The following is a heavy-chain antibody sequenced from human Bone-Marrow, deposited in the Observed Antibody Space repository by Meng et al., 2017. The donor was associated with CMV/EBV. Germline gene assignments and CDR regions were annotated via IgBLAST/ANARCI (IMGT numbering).Heavy chain of an antibody. CDR3: ARRYSDYSVDH. Sequence: CTASGYIFPNNGIGWGRQKQGKGLEWMENIYPGDSDNRYSRYFKGQVTISADKSISTAYLQWSSLKASDTAMYYCARRYSDYSVDHWGQGTLVTVSS. J-gene: IGHJ4*02. CDR2: IYPGDSDN. D-gene: IGHD5-12*01. V-gene: IGHV5-51*01. CDR1: GYIFPNNG.